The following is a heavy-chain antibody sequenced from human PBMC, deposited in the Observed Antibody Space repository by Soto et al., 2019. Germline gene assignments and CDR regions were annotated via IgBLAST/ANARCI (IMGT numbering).Heavy chain of an antibody. CDR2: INAGNGGT. V-gene: IGHV1-3*01. CDR1: GYTFANYG. CDR3: ARTGHSGSYDF. D-gene: IGHD3-22*01. Sequence: ASVKVSCKTSGYTFANYGIHWVRQAPGQRLEWMGWINAGNGGTKYSENFQGRVTITRDTSASTVYLGLSSLSSEDTASYYCARTGHSGSYDFWGQGTLVTVSS. J-gene: IGHJ4*02.